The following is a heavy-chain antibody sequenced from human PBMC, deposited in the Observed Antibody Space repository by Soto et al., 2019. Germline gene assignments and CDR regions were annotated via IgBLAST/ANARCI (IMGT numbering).Heavy chain of an antibody. Sequence: GASVKVSCKASGYTFTSYDINWVRQATGQGLEWMGWMNPNSGNTGYAQKFQGRVTMTRNTSISTAYMELSSLRSEDTAVYYCARKVTVRWFCTDYYYFYYMDVWG. CDR2: MNPNSGNT. D-gene: IGHD2-15*01. V-gene: IGHV1-8*01. CDR1: GYTFTSYD. CDR3: ARKVTVRWFCTDYYYFYYMDV. J-gene: IGHJ6*03.